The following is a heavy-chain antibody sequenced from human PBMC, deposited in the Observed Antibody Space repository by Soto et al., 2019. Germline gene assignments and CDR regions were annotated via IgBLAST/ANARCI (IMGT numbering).Heavy chain of an antibody. CDR3: ARETGLRSSGWSYYFDF. D-gene: IGHD6-19*01. J-gene: IGHJ4*02. CDR1: GFTLSSYS. V-gene: IGHV3-48*02. CDR2: ISGSGGTI. Sequence: EVQLVESGGGMVQPVGSLRVSCAASGFTLSSYSMHWVLQAPGKGLEWVSYISGSGGTIYYADSVKGRFTISRDNAKNALSVQMNSLRDEDTAVYFCARETGLRSSGWSYYFDFWGQGTRVTVSS.